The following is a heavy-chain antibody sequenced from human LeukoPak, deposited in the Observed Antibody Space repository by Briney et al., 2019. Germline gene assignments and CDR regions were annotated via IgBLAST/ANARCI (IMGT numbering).Heavy chain of an antibody. CDR2: IYYSGST. Sequence: SETLSLTCTVSGGSISSYYWSWIRQPPGKGLEWIGYIYYSGSTNYNPSLKSRVTISVDTSKNQFSLQLSSVTAADTAVYYCARSQEGRYYDFWSGPYRGNWFDPWGQGTLVTVSS. D-gene: IGHD3-3*01. CDR1: GGSISSYY. V-gene: IGHV4-59*08. J-gene: IGHJ5*02. CDR3: ARSQEGRYYDFWSGPYRGNWFDP.